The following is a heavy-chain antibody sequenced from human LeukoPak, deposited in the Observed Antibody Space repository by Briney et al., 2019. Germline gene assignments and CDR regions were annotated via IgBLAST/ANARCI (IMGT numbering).Heavy chain of an antibody. J-gene: IGHJ4*02. CDR3: AKDLGSRYSEPDFDY. Sequence: GRSLRLSCVASGFTFSSYGMHWVRQAPGKGLEWVAVISYDGSNKYYADSVKGRFTISRDNSKNTLYLQMNSLRAEDTAVYYCAKDLGSRYSEPDFDYWGQGTLVTVSS. CDR2: ISYDGSNK. CDR1: GFTFSSYG. D-gene: IGHD3-22*01. V-gene: IGHV3-30*18.